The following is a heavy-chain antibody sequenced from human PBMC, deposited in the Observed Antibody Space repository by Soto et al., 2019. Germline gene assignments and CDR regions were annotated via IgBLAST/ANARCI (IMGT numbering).Heavy chain of an antibody. D-gene: IGHD6-19*01. Sequence: QLVESGGGLFQAGGSTRLSCLVSGFTVGNFDMAWVRQAPGKGLEWASIIQTGGATYYSDSAQGRFTISRDNSKKTVYLQINSLRGEDTGVYSWLRVLYRSGSGGFWGQGSLITVS. CDR3: LRVLYRSGSGGF. J-gene: IGHJ4*02. CDR1: GFTVGNFD. CDR2: IQTGGAT. V-gene: IGHV3-53*01.